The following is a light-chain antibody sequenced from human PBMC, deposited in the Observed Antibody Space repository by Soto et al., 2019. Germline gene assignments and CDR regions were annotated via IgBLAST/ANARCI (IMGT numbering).Light chain of an antibody. CDR3: SSYTSSSTGV. Sequence: TLPACVSGSPGQSITISCTGTSSDVGGYNYVSWYQQHPGKAPKLMIYEVNYRPSGVSNRSSGSKSGNTASLTISGLQAEDEADYYCSSYTSSSTGVFGTGTKV. J-gene: IGLJ1*01. CDR2: EVN. CDR1: SSDVGGYNY. V-gene: IGLV2-14*01.